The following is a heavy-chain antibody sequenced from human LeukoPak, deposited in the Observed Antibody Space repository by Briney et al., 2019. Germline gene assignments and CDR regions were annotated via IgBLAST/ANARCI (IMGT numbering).Heavy chain of an antibody. V-gene: IGHV3-21*01. CDR3: ARGRITRTTDFDY. J-gene: IGHJ4*02. CDR1: GFTFSSYS. Sequence: TGGSLRLSCAASGFTFSSYSMNWDRQAPGKGLEWVSSINSGSSSIYYADSVKGRFTISRDNAKNSLYLQMNSLGAEDTAVYYCARGRITRTTDFDYWGQGTLVTVSS. D-gene: IGHD1-20*01. CDR2: INSGSSSI.